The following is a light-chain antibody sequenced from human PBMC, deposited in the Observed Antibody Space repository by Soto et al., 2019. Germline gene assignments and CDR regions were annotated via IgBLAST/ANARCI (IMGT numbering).Light chain of an antibody. CDR3: HQYYRTPYT. CDR2: WAS. J-gene: IGKJ2*01. Sequence: DIVMTQSPDSLAVSLGERATINCKSSQTIFYNSNGKNQLAWYQQKPGQPPKLLIYWASTRESGVPDRFSGSGSATDFTLTISSLQAEDVAVYYCHQYYRTPYTFGQGTKLEIK. V-gene: IGKV4-1*01. CDR1: QTIFYNSNGKNQ.